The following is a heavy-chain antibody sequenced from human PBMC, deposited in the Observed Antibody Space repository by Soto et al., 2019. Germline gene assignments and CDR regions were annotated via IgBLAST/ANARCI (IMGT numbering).Heavy chain of an antibody. CDR1: GYIFTDYY. Sequence: ASVKVSCKASGYIFTDYYMHWVRQAPGQGLEWMGWINPKTGGTNYVQKFQGRVTMTRDTSITTAYMELSRLRSDDTAVYYCARGGTSIDYWGQGTLVTVSS. D-gene: IGHD3-16*01. CDR3: ARGGTSIDY. V-gene: IGHV1-2*02. CDR2: INPKTGGT. J-gene: IGHJ4*02.